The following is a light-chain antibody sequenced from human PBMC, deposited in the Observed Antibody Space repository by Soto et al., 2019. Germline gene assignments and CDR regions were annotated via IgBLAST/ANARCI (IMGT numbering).Light chain of an antibody. CDR1: RSLSSN. CDR2: GAS. J-gene: IGKJ1*01. CDR3: QQYNNWPLT. Sequence: DIVMTQSPATLSVSPGARATLSCRASRSLSSNLAWYQQKPGQAPRLLIYGASTRATGIPARFSGSGSGTEFTLTISSLQSEDFAVYYCQQYNNWPLTFGQGTKVDI. V-gene: IGKV3-15*01.